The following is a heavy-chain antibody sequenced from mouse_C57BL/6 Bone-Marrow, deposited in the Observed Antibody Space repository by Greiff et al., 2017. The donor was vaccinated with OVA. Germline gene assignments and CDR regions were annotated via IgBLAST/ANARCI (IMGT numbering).Heavy chain of an antibody. V-gene: IGHV6-3*01. CDR2: FRLTSVIFET. J-gene: IGHJ2*01. CDR1: GFTSSTSW. Sequence: EVRLVGSEGGLVQPGGSTKLSCVAPGFTSSTSWLNGVRRSPETGLDGFAQFRLTSVIFETLYAEAVKGRVTISRDDSKSSVYLQMNNLRAEDTGIYYCTGDDYDRGGFDYWGQGTTRTVSS. CDR3: TGDDYDRGGFDY. D-gene: IGHD2-4*01.